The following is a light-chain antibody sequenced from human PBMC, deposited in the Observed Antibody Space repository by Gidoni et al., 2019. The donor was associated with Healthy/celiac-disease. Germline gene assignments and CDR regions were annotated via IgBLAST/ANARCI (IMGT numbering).Light chain of an antibody. V-gene: IGKV1-33*01. J-gene: IGKJ3*01. CDR3: QQYDNLSFT. CDR2: DAS. Sequence: DIQMTQSPSSLSASVGDRVTITCQASQDISNYLNWYQQKPGKATKLLIYDASNLETGVPSRFSGSGSGTDFTFTISSQQPEDIATYYCQQYDNLSFTFGPGTKVDIK. CDR1: QDISNY.